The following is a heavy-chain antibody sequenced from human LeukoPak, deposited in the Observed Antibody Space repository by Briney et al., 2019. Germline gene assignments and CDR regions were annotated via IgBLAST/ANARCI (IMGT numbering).Heavy chain of an antibody. D-gene: IGHD5-24*01. CDR2: TYYRSKWYN. Sequence: SQTLSVTCAISGDSVLSNSAGWNWIRQSPSRGLERLGRTYYRSKWYNDYAISVKSRVTISPDTSKNHFSLHLKSVTPEDTAVYYCVRDRSMAFDYWGQGTLVTVSS. V-gene: IGHV6-1*01. CDR1: GDSVLSNSAG. J-gene: IGHJ4*02. CDR3: VRDRSMAFDY.